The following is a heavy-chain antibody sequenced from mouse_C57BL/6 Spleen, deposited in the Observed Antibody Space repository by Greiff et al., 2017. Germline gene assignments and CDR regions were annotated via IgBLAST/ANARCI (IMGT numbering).Heavy chain of an antibody. CDR3: ARSDYGNIDY. V-gene: IGHV1-42*01. CDR1: GYSFTGYY. D-gene: IGHD2-1*01. J-gene: IGHJ2*01. Sequence: EVQLQQSGPELVKPGASVKISCKASGYSFTGYYMNWVKQSPEKSLEWIGEINPSTGGTTYNQKFKAKATLTVDKSSSTAYMQLKSLTSEDSAVYYCARSDYGNIDYWGQGTTLTVSS. CDR2: INPSTGGT.